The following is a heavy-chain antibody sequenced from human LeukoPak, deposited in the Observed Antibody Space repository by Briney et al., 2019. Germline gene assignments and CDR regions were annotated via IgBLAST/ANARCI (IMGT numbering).Heavy chain of an antibody. V-gene: IGHV4-59*01. CDR1: GGSISSYY. Sequence: SETLSLTCTVSGGSISSYYWSWIRQPPGKGLEWIGYIYYSGSTNYNPSLKSRVTLSVDTSKNQFSLKLSSVTAADTAVYYCARGYCSGGSCWVNWFDPWGQGTLVTVSS. CDR3: ARGYCSGGSCWVNWFDP. J-gene: IGHJ5*02. CDR2: IYYSGST. D-gene: IGHD2-15*01.